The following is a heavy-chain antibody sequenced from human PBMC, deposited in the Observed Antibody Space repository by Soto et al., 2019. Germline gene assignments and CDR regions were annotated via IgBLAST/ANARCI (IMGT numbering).Heavy chain of an antibody. CDR3: ASSIMITFGGVIVTDAFDI. CDR1: GYTFTSYD. CDR2: MNPNSGNT. V-gene: IGHV1-8*01. Sequence: QVQLVQSGAEVKKPGASVKVSCKASGYTFTSYDINWVRQATGQGLEWMGWMNPNSGNTGYAQKFHGRVTMTRNTSISTAYMELSSLRSEDTAVYYCASSIMITFGGVIVTDAFDIWGQGTMVTVSS. D-gene: IGHD3-16*02. J-gene: IGHJ3*02.